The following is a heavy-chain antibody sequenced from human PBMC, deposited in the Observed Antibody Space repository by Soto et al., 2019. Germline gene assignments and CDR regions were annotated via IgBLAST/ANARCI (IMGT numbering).Heavy chain of an antibody. CDR3: ARPRDGYNWWFDY. D-gene: IGHD5-12*01. CDR1: GYSFINYW. J-gene: IGHJ4*02. Sequence: PGESLKISCKGSGYSFINYWIGWVRQKPGKGLELMGIIYPADSDTRYSPSFQGQVTISDDKSISTAYLQWTSLKASDTAMYYCARPRDGYNWWFDYWGQGTLVTVSS. V-gene: IGHV5-51*01. CDR2: IYPADSDT.